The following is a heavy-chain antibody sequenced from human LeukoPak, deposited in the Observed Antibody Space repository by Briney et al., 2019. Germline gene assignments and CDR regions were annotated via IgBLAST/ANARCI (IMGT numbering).Heavy chain of an antibody. D-gene: IGHD3-10*01. CDR2: MNPNSGNT. V-gene: IGHV1-8*01. Sequence: ASVKVSCKASGYTFTSYDINWVRQATGQGLEWMGWMNPNSGNTGYAQKFQGGVTMTRNTSISTAYMELSSLRSEDTAVYYCARGPIIAGTGRGYYFDYWGQGTLVTVSS. CDR3: ARGPIIAGTGRGYYFDY. CDR1: GYTFTSYD. J-gene: IGHJ4*02.